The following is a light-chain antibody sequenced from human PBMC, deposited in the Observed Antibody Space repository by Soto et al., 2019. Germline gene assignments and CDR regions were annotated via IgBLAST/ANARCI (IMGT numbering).Light chain of an antibody. CDR2: AAS. CDR1: QSISNY. Sequence: DLQMTQSPSSLSASVGDRVTITCRASQSISNYLNWYQQKPGKAPKLLIYAASSLQSGVPSRFSGSGSGTDFTLTISSLQPEDFATYYCQQSSSTPPTFGQGTKVEI. J-gene: IGKJ1*01. V-gene: IGKV1-39*01. CDR3: QQSSSTPPT.